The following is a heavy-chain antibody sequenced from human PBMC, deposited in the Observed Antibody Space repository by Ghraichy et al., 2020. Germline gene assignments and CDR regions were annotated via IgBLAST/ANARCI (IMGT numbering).Heavy chain of an antibody. D-gene: IGHD6-13*01. CDR1: GYTFTSYG. V-gene: IGHV1-18*04. Sequence: ASVKFSCKASGYTFTSYGISWVRQAPGQRLEWMGWISVYNGNTMYAQKVQGRVTMTTDTSTNTAYMELRSLISDDTAVYYCARRVAAVGTGGYYFDYWGQGALVTDSS. CDR2: ISVYNGNT. CDR3: ARRVAAVGTGGYYFDY. J-gene: IGHJ4*02.